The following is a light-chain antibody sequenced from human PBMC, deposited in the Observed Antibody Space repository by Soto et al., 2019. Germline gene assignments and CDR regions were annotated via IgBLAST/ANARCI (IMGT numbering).Light chain of an antibody. J-gene: IGKJ1*01. V-gene: IGKV2-30*01. Sequence: DVVMTQSPLSLPVTLGQPASISCRSSQSLVSSDGNTFLNWFQQRPGQSPRRLIYKVSNRDSGVPDRFTGSASGTDFTLKISRVEAEDVGVYYCMQGTHWPWTFGQGTKVETK. CDR1: QSLVSSDGNTF. CDR2: KVS. CDR3: MQGTHWPWT.